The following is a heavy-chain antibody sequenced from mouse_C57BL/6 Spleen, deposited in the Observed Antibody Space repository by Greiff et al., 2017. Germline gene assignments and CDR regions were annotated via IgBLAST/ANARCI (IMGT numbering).Heavy chain of an antibody. CDR2: INYDGSST. Sequence: DVKLVESEGGLVQPGSSMKLSCTASGFTFSDYYMAWVRQVPEKGLEWVANINYDGSSTYYLDSLKGRFIISRYNAKNILYLQMSSLKSEDTATYSCARDGGSIYAMDYWGQGTSVTVSS. V-gene: IGHV5-16*01. CDR3: ARDGGSIYAMDY. J-gene: IGHJ4*01. D-gene: IGHD1-1*02. CDR1: GFTFSDYY.